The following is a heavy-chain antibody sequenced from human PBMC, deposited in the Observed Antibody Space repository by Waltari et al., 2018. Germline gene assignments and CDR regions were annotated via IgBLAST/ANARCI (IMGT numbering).Heavy chain of an antibody. CDR3: ARDRSITMIVGGGGFDY. CDR2: IYYSGST. Sequence: QVQLQESGPGLVKPSETLSLTCTVSGGSISSYYWSWIRQPPGKGLEWIGYIYYSGSTHYTPALKSRVTMSVDTSKNQFSPKLSSVTAADTAVYYCARDRSITMIVGGGGFDYWGQGTLVTVSS. V-gene: IGHV4-59*01. CDR1: GGSISSYY. D-gene: IGHD3-22*01. J-gene: IGHJ4*02.